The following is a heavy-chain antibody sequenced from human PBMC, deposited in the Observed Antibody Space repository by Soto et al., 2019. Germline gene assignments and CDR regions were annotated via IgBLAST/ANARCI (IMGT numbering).Heavy chain of an antibody. V-gene: IGHV4-4*07. CDR2: LSTSGRT. CDR1: GDSIGNFY. D-gene: IGHD2-8*01. CDR3: ARGMGRYFDL. Sequence: SETLSFTCTVSGDSIGNFYWSWIRQPAGKGLESIGRLSTSGRTNYSPSLQSRVTMSLDTSKNRFSLRLTSVSAADTAVYFCARGMGRYFDLWGRGTLVTVSS. J-gene: IGHJ2*01.